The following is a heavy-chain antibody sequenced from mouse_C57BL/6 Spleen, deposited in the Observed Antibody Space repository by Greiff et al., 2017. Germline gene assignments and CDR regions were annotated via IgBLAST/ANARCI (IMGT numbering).Heavy chain of an antibody. CDR1: GFTFSSYA. J-gene: IGHJ2*01. D-gene: IGHD1-1*01. Sequence: EVKLVESGEGLVKPGGSLKLSCAASGFTFSSYAMSWVRQTPEKRLEWVAYISSGGDYIYYADTVKGRFTISRDNARNTLYLQMSSLKSEDTAMYYCTRGRDYYGSSPCDDWGQGTTLTVSS. CDR3: TRGRDYYGSSPCDD. CDR2: ISSGGDYI. V-gene: IGHV5-9-1*02.